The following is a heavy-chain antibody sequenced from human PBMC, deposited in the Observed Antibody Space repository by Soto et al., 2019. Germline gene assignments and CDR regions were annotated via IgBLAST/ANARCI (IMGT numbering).Heavy chain of an antibody. CDR1: GFTFSSYG. J-gene: IGHJ4*02. Sequence: QVQLVESGGGVVQPGRSLRLSCAASGFTFSSYGMHWVRQAPGKGLEWVAVISYDGSNKYYADSVKGRFTISRDNYKNTLNMQMNSLRAEDTVVYYCARPGIAVADYWGQGTLVTVSS. CDR2: ISYDGSNK. V-gene: IGHV3-30*03. CDR3: ARPGIAVADY. D-gene: IGHD6-19*01.